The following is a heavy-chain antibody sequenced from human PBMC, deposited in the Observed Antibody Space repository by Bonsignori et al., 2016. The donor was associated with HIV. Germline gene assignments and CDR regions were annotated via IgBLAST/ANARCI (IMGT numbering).Heavy chain of an antibody. V-gene: IGHV3-15*01. CDR1: GFTFSNAW. Sequence: GESLKISCAASGFTFSNAWMSWVRQAPGKGLEWVGRIKSKTDGGTTDYAAPVKGRFTISRDDSKNTLYLQMNSLKTEDTAVYYCTTPVFRDSSSWYPWSYYMDVWGKGTTVTVSS. CDR3: TTPVFRDSSSWYPWSYYMDV. CDR2: IKSKTDGGTT. D-gene: IGHD6-13*01. J-gene: IGHJ6*03.